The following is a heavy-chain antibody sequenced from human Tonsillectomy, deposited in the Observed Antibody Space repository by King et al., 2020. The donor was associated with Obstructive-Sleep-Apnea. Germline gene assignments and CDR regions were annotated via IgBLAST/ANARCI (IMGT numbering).Heavy chain of an antibody. D-gene: IGHD1-7*01. CDR3: ARETTIDY. J-gene: IGHJ4*02. CDR1: GFTFSHYA. Sequence: VQLVDSGGGVVHPGRSLRLSCAASGFTFSHYAMHWVRQAPGKGLEWVAVISYDGSNKYYADSVKGRFTISRDNSKNTLYLQMNSLRVEDTAVYYCARETTIDYWGQGTLVTVSS. CDR2: ISYDGSNK. V-gene: IGHV3-30*04.